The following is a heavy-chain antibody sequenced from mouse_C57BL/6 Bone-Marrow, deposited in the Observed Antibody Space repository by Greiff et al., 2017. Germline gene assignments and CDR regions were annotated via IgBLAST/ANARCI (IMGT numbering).Heavy chain of an antibody. J-gene: IGHJ3*01. CDR2: INPNYGTT. Sequence: VQLQQSGPELVKPGASVKISCKASGYSFTDYNMNWVKQSYGKSLEWIGVINPNYGTTSYNQKFKGKATLTVDQSSSTAYMQLNSLTSKDSAGYYCANGSSYPFAYWGQGTLVTVSA. V-gene: IGHV1-39*01. D-gene: IGHD1-1*01. CDR3: ANGSSYPFAY. CDR1: GYSFTDYN.